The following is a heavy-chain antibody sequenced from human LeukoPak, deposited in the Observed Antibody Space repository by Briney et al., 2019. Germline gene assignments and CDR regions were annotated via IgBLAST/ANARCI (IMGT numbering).Heavy chain of an antibody. D-gene: IGHD3-10*01. J-gene: IGHJ4*02. CDR1: GYTLTELS. CDR3: ATDPPPMVRGVIIFDY. V-gene: IGHV1-24*01. Sequence: ASVKVSCKVSGYTLTELSMHWVRQAPGKGLEWMGGFDPEDGETIYAQKFQGRVTMTEDTSTDTAYMELSSLRSEDTAVYYCATDPPPMVRGVIIFDYWGQGTLVTVSS. CDR2: FDPEDGET.